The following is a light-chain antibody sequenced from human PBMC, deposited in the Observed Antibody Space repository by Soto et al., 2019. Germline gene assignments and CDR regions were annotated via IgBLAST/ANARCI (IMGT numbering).Light chain of an antibody. CDR1: QSVSSSY. Sequence: EIVLRQSPGTLSLSPGERATLSCRVSQSVSSSYLYWYQQTPGPPPRLLIYGVSRRSSGMPERFSGSGSGTDFTLNISRLEAEDVAVYYCKQISRLPLTFGGGTKVDIK. CDR3: KQISRLPLT. V-gene: IGKV3-20*01. CDR2: GVS. J-gene: IGKJ4*01.